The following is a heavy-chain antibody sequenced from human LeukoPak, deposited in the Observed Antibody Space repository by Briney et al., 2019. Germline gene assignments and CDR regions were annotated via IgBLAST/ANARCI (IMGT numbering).Heavy chain of an antibody. V-gene: IGHV4-30-4*01. CDR2: IYYSGTT. D-gene: IGHD3-10*01. Sequence: SQTLSLTCNVSGGSISSGDSFWSWIRQPPGKGLEWIGCIYYSGTTYYNPSLKSRVTMSVDTSKNQFSLKMSSVTAADTALYYCARGRYYGSGSYYFTFNWFDPWGPGTLVTVSS. CDR1: GGSISSGDSF. CDR3: ARGRYYGSGSYYFTFNWFDP. J-gene: IGHJ5*02.